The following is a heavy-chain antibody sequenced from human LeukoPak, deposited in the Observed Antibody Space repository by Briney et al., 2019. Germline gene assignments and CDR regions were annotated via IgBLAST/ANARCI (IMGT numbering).Heavy chain of an antibody. J-gene: IGHJ4*02. CDR1: GFTFDDYA. CDR3: AKDTEEEIAVAGTDFDY. Sequence: GRSLRLSCAASGFTFDDYAMHWVRQAPGKGLEWVSGISWNSGSIGYADSVKGRFTISRDNAKNSLYLQMNGLRAEDTALYYCAKDTEEEIAVAGTDFDYWGQGTLVTVSS. CDR2: ISWNSGSI. V-gene: IGHV3-9*01. D-gene: IGHD6-19*01.